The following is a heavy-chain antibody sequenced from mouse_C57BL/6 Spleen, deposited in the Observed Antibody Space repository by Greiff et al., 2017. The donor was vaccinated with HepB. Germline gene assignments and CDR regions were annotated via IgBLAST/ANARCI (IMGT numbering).Heavy chain of an antibody. CDR3: ARAGLSAMDY. CDR1: GYTFTSYW. J-gene: IGHJ4*01. V-gene: IGHV1-69*01. D-gene: IGHD1-1*02. CDR2: IDPSDSYT. Sequence: QVQLQQPGAELVMPGASVKLSCKASGYTFTSYWMHWVKQRPGQGLEWIGEIDPSDSYTNYNQKFKGKSTLTVDKSSSTAYMQLSSLTSEDSAVYYCARAGLSAMDYWGQGTSVTVSS.